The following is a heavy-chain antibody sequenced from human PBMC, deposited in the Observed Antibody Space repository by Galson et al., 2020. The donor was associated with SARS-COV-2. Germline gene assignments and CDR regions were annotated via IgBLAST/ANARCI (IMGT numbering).Heavy chain of an antibody. Sequence: SQTLSLTCAVSGTSISSGSYSWNWIRQPPGKGLEWIGYISHSGGTYYNPSLKSRVTISGDRSKNQSSLRPSSVTAADTAVYYCARLHYGEYAPEAFDIWGPGTRVTVAS. D-gene: IGHD4-17*01. V-gene: IGHV4-30-2*01. CDR1: GTSISSGSYS. CDR3: ARLHYGEYAPEAFDI. J-gene: IGHJ3*02. CDR2: ISHSGGT.